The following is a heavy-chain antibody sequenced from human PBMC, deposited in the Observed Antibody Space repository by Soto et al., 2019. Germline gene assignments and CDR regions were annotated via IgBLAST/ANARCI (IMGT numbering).Heavy chain of an antibody. CDR2: TYYNGNA. V-gene: IGHV4-39*01. J-gene: IGHJ4*02. CDR3: ARHFVAVVIKGWGY. D-gene: IGHD3-10*01. Sequence: SSETLSLTCNVSGGHIDRSNYYWDWLRQPQGKGLEWIGTTYYNGNAYYNPSLKSRVSMSVDTSKNQFSLKLVSVTAADTAVYYCARHFVAVVIKGWGYWGQGTLVTVS. CDR1: GGHIDRSNYY.